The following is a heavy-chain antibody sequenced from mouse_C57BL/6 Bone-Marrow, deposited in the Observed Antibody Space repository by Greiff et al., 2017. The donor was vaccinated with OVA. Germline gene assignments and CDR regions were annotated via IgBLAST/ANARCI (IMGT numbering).Heavy chain of an antibody. CDR2: ISNGGGST. CDR3: ARRVYGNWYFDV. J-gene: IGHJ1*03. CDR1: GFTFSDYY. D-gene: IGHD2-1*01. V-gene: IGHV5-12*01. Sequence: EVQRVESGGGLVQPGGSLKLSCAASGFTFSDYYMYWVRQTPEKRLEWVAYISNGGGSTYYPDTVKGRFTISRDNAKNTLYLQMSRLKSEDTAMYYCARRVYGNWYFDVWGTGTTVTVSS.